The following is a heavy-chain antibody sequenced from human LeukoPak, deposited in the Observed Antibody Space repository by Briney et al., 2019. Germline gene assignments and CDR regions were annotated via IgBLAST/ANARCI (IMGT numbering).Heavy chain of an antibody. J-gene: IGHJ3*02. V-gene: IGHV4-59*12. CDR2: IYYSGST. CDR1: GGSISSYY. Sequence: SETLSLTCTVSGGSISSYYWSWIRQPPGKGLEWIGYIYYSGSTNYNPSLKSRVTISVDTSKNQFSLKLSSVTAADTAVYYCARDSSSLHDAFDIWGQGTMVTVSS. CDR3: ARDSSSLHDAFDI. D-gene: IGHD6-6*01.